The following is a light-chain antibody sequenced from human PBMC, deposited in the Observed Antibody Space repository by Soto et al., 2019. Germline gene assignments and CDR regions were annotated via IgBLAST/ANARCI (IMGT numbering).Light chain of an antibody. CDR1: QSLVHSDGIAY. Sequence: DVVMTQSPLSLPVTLGQPASISCRSNQSLVHSDGIAYFSWFQQRPGRSPRRLIYKVSNRDSGVPARFSGSGSGTDFALKISRVEAEDVGVYYCMQGTHWPITVGQGTRLRL. CDR3: MQGTHWPIT. J-gene: IGKJ5*01. V-gene: IGKV2-30*02. CDR2: KVS.